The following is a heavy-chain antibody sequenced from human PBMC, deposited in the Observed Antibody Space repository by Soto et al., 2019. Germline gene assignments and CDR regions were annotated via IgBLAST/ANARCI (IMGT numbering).Heavy chain of an antibody. Sequence: SETLYLTCTFSNDSVDNTNYFCSWIRQSPGKGLEWIGYVYYTGTTDYNPSFKGRVSMSIDTSKNQFSLKVNSLTAADTAVYFCARGGIMWEKYFFTYWGQGVPGTVSS. V-gene: IGHV4-61*01. D-gene: IGHD3-16*01. J-gene: IGHJ4*02. CDR3: ARGGIMWEKYFFTY. CDR1: NDSVDNTNYF. CDR2: VYYTGTT.